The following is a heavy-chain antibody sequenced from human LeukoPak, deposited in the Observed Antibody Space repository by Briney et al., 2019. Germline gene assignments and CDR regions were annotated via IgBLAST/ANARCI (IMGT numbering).Heavy chain of an antibody. Sequence: PGGSLRLSCAASGFTFSSYGMHWVRQAPGKGLEWVAFLRYDGSNKYYADSVEGRFTISRDNAKNSLYLQMNSLRAEDTAVYYCASDILTGYYPSVFDYWGQGTLVTVSS. CDR2: LRYDGSNK. V-gene: IGHV3-30*02. CDR3: ASDILTGYYPSVFDY. J-gene: IGHJ4*02. D-gene: IGHD3-9*01. CDR1: GFTFSSYG.